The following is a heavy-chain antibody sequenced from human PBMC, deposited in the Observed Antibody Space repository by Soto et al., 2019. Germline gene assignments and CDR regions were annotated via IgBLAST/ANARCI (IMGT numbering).Heavy chain of an antibody. CDR1: GFTFSDYG. J-gene: IGHJ2*01. Sequence: EVQLVESGGGLVKPGGSLRLSCTVSGFTFSDYGMNWVRQAPGKGLEWVSSIDTRSNYIFYVESVRGRFSISRVNAEISLYLQLNNLRGEDTAVYYCARTPPGATMVRGPYYYFDLWGRGTLVTVSS. D-gene: IGHD3-10*01. V-gene: IGHV3-21*02. CDR3: ARTPPGATMVRGPYYYFDL. CDR2: IDTRSNYI.